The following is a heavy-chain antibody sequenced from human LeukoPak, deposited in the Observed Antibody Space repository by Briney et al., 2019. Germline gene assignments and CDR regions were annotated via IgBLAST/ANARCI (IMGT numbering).Heavy chain of an antibody. V-gene: IGHV3-48*01. CDR2: ISSSSSAI. CDR3: ARGRSITGTTDLDY. Sequence: GGSLRLSCAASEFTFSTYSMNWVRQAPGKGLEWVSYISSSSSAIYYTDSVKGRFTISRDNAKNSLFLQMNSLRAEDTAVYYCARGRSITGTTDLDYWGQGALVTVSS. J-gene: IGHJ4*02. CDR1: EFTFSTYS. D-gene: IGHD1-7*01.